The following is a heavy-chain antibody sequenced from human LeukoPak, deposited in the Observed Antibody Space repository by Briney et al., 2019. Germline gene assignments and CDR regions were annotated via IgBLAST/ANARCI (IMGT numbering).Heavy chain of an antibody. J-gene: IGHJ4*02. CDR1: GFTFSSYG. D-gene: IGHD3-10*01. V-gene: IGHV3-53*01. CDR3: ARRGYDSASYYKAPLYYFDY. CDR2: IYSGGST. Sequence: GGSLRLSCAASGFTFSSYGMTWVRQAPGKGLEWVSVIYSGGSTYYADSVKGRLTISRDNSKNTLYLPMNSLRAEDTAGYYCARRGYDSASYYKAPLYYFDYCGQGTLVTVSS.